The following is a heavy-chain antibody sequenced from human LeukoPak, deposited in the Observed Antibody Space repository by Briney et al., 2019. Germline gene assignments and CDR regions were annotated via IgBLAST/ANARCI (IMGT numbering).Heavy chain of an antibody. CDR3: ARRSQYYYGSGSYPNAFDI. V-gene: IGHV4-34*01. J-gene: IGHJ3*02. CDR2: IHHSGST. D-gene: IGHD3-10*01. CDR1: GGSFSGYY. Sequence: SETLSLTCAVYGGSFSGYYWSWIRQPPGKGLEWIGEIHHSGSTNYNPSLKSRVTISLDTSTNQFSLELSSVTAADTAVYYCARRSQYYYGSGSYPNAFDIWGQGTMVTVSS.